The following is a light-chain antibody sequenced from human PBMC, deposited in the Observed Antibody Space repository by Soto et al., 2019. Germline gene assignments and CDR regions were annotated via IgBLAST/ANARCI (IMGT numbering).Light chain of an antibody. CDR2: KVS. J-gene: IGKJ2*01. CDR3: IQGTPPST. V-gene: IGKV2-30*01. CDR1: QSLVYSDGNTY. Sequence: DVVMTQSPLSLPVTLGQPASISCRSSQSLVYSDGNTYLNWFQQRPGQSPRRLIHKVSNRDSGVPDRFSGSGLGTDFTLKISRVEAEDVGVYYCIQGTPPSTFGQGTNLEIK.